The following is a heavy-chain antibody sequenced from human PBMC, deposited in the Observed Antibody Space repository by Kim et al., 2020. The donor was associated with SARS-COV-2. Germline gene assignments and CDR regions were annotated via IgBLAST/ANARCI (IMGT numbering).Heavy chain of an antibody. CDR2: VYYSGIT. CDR3: ARLSRRGDNPHYYMDV. CDR1: GGSINNYY. Sequence: SETLSLTCAVSGGSINNYYWSWIRQPPGKGLEWIGYVYYSGITNYSPSLKSRLTISVDTSTNQFSLRLSSVTAADTAVYYCARLSRRGDNPHYYMDVWGKGTTVTVSS. J-gene: IGHJ6*03. D-gene: IGHD4-17*01. V-gene: IGHV4-59*08.